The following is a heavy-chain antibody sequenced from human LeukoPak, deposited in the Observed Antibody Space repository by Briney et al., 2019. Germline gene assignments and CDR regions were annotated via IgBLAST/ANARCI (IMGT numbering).Heavy chain of an antibody. CDR1: GXGVASNSAA. D-gene: IGHD3-10*01. CDR2: TYYRSRWHN. CDR3: VRDTMVRGEFDY. V-gene: IGHV6-1*01. Sequence: SQTLSLTCAISGXGVASNSAAWNWIRQSPSRGLEWLGRTYYRSRWHNDYAVSVKSRIIINPDTSKNQFSLQLNSVTPEGTAVYYCVRDTMVRGEFDYWGQGTLVDVSS. J-gene: IGHJ4*02.